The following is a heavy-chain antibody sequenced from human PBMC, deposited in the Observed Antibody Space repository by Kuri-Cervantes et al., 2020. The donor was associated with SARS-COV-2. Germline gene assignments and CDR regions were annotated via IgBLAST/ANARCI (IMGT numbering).Heavy chain of an antibody. CDR1: GFTFSNAW. CDR3: ARQRYLYDLWNGLYHHGLDV. D-gene: IGHD3/OR15-3a*01. V-gene: IGHV4-59*04. Sequence: GSLRLSCTASGFTFSNAWMSWVRQPPGKGLEWIANIYYAGNTYYNASLKSRVNISVDTSKNQFSLTVTSVTAADTATYYCARQRYLYDLWNGLYHHGLDVWGQGTTVTVSS. CDR2: IYYAGNT. J-gene: IGHJ6*02.